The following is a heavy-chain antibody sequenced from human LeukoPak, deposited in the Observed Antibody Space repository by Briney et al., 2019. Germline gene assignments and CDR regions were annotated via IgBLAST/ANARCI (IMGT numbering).Heavy chain of an antibody. D-gene: IGHD5-24*01. Sequence: PSETLSLTCGVSGDSSSGYSWNWIRQPPGKGLEWIGEIDHSGSTNYNPSLKSRVTLSGDASKNDFSLNLKSVTAADTAVYYCARGFRDGYNYQIFHKTLHVYYYDYWGQGTLVTVSS. V-gene: IGHV4-34*01. CDR2: IDHSGST. CDR1: GDSSSGYS. CDR3: ARGFRDGYNYQIFHKTLHVYYYDY. J-gene: IGHJ4*02.